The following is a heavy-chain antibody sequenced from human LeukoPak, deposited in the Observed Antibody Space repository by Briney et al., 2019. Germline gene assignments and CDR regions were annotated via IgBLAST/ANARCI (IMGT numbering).Heavy chain of an antibody. CDR1: GVSISNKY. D-gene: IGHD6-6*01. Sequence: SETLSLTCTVSGVSISNKYWSWLRQPPGKGLEGIGYIYYSGSTNYNPSLKSRVTILVDTSKNQFSLKLSSVTAADTAVYFCARDWGVGGRPGYMDVWGKGTTVTVSS. V-gene: IGHV4-59*01. J-gene: IGHJ6*03. CDR3: ARDWGVGGRPGYMDV. CDR2: IYYSGST.